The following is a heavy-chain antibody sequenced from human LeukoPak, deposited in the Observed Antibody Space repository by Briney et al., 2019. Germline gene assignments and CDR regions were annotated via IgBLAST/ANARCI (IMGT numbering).Heavy chain of an antibody. V-gene: IGHV1-2*04. CDR3: AREMLKLRWLDY. CDR1: GYTFTGYY. D-gene: IGHD4-23*01. CDR2: INPNSGGT. Sequence: ASVKVSCKASGYTFTGYYMHWVRQAPGQGLEWMGWINPNSGGTNYAQKFQGWVTMTRDTSISTAYMELSSLRSEDTAVYYCAREMLKLRWLDYWGQGTLVTVSS. J-gene: IGHJ4*02.